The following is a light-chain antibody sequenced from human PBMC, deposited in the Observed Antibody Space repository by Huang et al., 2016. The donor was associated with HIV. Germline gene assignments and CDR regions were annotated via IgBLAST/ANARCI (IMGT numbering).Light chain of an antibody. V-gene: IGKV3-20*01. CDR2: EAS. CDR3: QQYSNSPGWT. J-gene: IGKJ1*01. Sequence: EIVLTQSPGTLSLSPGKRATLSCRASQSVSSSYLAWYQQKPGQAPRLLSYEASSRATGIPDRFNGSGSGTDFTLTISRLEPEDFAVYYCQQYSNSPGWTFGQGTKVEIK. CDR1: QSVSSSY.